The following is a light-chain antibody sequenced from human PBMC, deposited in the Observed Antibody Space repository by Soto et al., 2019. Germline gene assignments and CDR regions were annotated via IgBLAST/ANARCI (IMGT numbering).Light chain of an antibody. J-gene: IGKJ1*01. CDR1: ESIDSW. CDR3: QQSYSTPRT. V-gene: IGKV1-5*03. Sequence: DIQMTQSPSTLSASVGDRVTITCRASESIDSWLAWHQQKPGRAPKLLISKASSLESGVPSRFSGSGFGTEFTLTISSLQPDDFATYDCQQSYSTPRTFGQGTKVDIK. CDR2: KAS.